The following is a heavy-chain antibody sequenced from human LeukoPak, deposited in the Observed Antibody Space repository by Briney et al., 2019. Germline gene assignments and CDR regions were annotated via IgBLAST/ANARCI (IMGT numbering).Heavy chain of an antibody. CDR3: VSPRGFSYGYFDY. CDR2: IYYSKNT. CDR1: GGSISSFY. Sequence: SETLSLTCTVSGGSISSFYWGWIRQPPGKGLEWIGSIYYSKNTYYNPSLKSRVTISADTSKNQFSLTLGSVSATDTAVYYCVSPRGFSYGYFDYWGQGTLVTVSS. D-gene: IGHD5-18*01. V-gene: IGHV4-39*01. J-gene: IGHJ4*02.